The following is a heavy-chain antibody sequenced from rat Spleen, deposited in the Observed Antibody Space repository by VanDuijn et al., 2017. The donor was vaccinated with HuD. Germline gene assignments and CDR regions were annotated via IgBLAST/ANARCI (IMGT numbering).Heavy chain of an antibody. CDR3: ARSYYSGAHHYVMDA. J-gene: IGHJ4*01. CDR2: INSAGST. V-gene: IGHV3-3*01. CDR1: GYSITSSYR. Sequence: EVQLQESGPGLVKPSQSLSLTCSVTGYSITSSYRWNWIRKFPGNKLEWMGYINSAGSTNYNPSLKSRISITRDTSKNQFFLQVNSVTTEDTATYYCARSYYSGAHHYVMDAWGQGASVTVSS. D-gene: IGHD1-1*01.